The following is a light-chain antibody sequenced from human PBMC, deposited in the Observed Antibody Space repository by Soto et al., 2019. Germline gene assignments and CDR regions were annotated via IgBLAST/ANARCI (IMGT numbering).Light chain of an antibody. V-gene: IGKV1-33*01. CDR3: HQYDNLRWT. J-gene: IGKJ1*01. CDR2: HAS. Sequence: DIQMTQSPSSLPASVGDRVTITCQASQDISNYLNWYQQKPGKAPKLLIYHASNLETGVPSRFSGSGSGTDFTSTISSLQPADIATSYCHQYDNLRWTFGQGTKVEIK. CDR1: QDISNY.